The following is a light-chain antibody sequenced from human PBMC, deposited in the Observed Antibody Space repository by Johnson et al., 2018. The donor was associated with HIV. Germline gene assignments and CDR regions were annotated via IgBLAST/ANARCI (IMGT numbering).Light chain of an antibody. CDR2: ENN. J-gene: IGLJ1*01. Sequence: QSVLTQPPSVSAAPGQKVTISCSGSSSNIGNNYVSWYQQLPGTAPKLLICENNKRPSGIPDRFSGSKSGTSATLGITGLQTGDEAEYYCGTWDSSLGVLYVSGTGPQVTLL. CDR3: GTWDSSLGVLYV. V-gene: IGLV1-51*02. CDR1: SSNIGNNY.